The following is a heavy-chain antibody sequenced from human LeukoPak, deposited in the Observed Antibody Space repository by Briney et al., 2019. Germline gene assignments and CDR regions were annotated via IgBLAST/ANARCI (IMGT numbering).Heavy chain of an antibody. Sequence: GGSLRLSCAASGFTFSSYGMHWVRQAPGKGLEWVAVIWYDGNNKYYADSVKGRFTISRDNSKNTLYLQMNSLRAEGTAVYYCARSTSCEYGIYHFDYWGQGTLVTVSS. CDR3: ARSTSCEYGIYHFDY. CDR1: GFTFSSYG. CDR2: IWYDGNNK. V-gene: IGHV3-33*01. D-gene: IGHD3-9*01. J-gene: IGHJ4*02.